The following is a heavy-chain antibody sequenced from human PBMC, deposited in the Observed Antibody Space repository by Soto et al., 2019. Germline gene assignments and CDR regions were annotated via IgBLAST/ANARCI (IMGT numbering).Heavy chain of an antibody. D-gene: IGHD2-2*01. J-gene: IGHJ6*02. CDR1: GGSISSYY. Sequence: SETLSLTCTVSGGSISSYYWSWIRQPPGKRLEWIGYIYNSGSTNYNPSLKSRVTISVDMSKNQFSLKLSYVTAADTAVYYCGRDSGRSDVVPAAISAMDVRGQGTTVTVSS. CDR3: GRDSGRSDVVPAAISAMDV. V-gene: IGHV4-4*08. CDR2: IYNSGST.